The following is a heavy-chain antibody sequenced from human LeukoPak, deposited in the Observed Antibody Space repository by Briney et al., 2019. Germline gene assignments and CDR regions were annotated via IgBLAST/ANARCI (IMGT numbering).Heavy chain of an antibody. Sequence: GGSLRLSCAASGFTFSSYVMHWVRQAPGKGLEWVAIISYDGSNEYYADSVKGRFSISRDNSKNTLYLQMNSLRAEDTAVYYCAKDASLMVYTTNFDSWGQGTLVTVSS. D-gene: IGHD2-8*01. V-gene: IGHV3-30*04. CDR3: AKDASLMVYTTNFDS. J-gene: IGHJ4*02. CDR2: ISYDGSNE. CDR1: GFTFSSYV.